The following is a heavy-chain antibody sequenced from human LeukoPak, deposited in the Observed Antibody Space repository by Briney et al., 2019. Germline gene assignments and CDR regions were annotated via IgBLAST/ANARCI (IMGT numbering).Heavy chain of an antibody. CDR3: AREFAGYINGGFDF. J-gene: IGHJ4*02. Sequence: GGSLRLSCAAPGVTFSSYTMHSVRQAPGKGLEYVSAISANGADTYYADYVKGRFTISTDNSKNTLFLQMSSLRTEDMTVYFCAREFAGYINGGFDFWGQGARVTVSS. CDR1: GVTFSSYT. CDR2: ISANGADT. D-gene: IGHD5-18*01. V-gene: IGHV3-64*02.